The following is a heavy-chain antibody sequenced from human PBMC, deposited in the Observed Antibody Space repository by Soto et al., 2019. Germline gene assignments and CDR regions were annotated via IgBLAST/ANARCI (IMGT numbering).Heavy chain of an antibody. CDR1: GGSISRNSYY. CDR3: ATLWFGESPY. V-gene: IGHV4-39*01. CDR2: IYYSGST. D-gene: IGHD3-10*01. J-gene: IGHJ4*02. Sequence: QLQLQESGPGLVKPSETLSLTCTVSGGSISRNSYYWGWIRQPPGKGLEWIGSIYYSGSTYYNPSLKSRVTISVNTSKNQFPLKLSSVTAADTAVYYCATLWFGESPYWGQGTLVTVSS.